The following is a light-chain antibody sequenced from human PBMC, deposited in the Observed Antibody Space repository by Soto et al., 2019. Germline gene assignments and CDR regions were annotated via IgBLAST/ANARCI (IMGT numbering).Light chain of an antibody. Sequence: DIVMTQTPLSLSVSPGQPASISCKSSQSLLRSDGKSSLYWYLQKLGQSPQLLIYGASTRLSGVPDRFSGSGSGTDFTLKISRVEAEDVGVYYCMQRIQLPETFGQGTKLEIK. J-gene: IGKJ2*01. CDR2: GAS. CDR3: MQRIQLPET. CDR1: QSLLRSDGKSS. V-gene: IGKV2D-29*02.